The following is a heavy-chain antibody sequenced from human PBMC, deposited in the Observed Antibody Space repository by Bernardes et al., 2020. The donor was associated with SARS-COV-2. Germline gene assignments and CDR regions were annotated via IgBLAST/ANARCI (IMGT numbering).Heavy chain of an antibody. CDR3: ARARGSGSFYDLYFYYGLDV. V-gene: IGHV4-59*12. Sequence: SETLSLTRSVSGGSIGFYYWTWMRQAPGKGLEWIGNIYYSGSTNYNPSLKSRVTMSIDTSKSQFALKLSSVTAADAAVYYCARARGSGSFYDLYFYYGLDVWGQGTTVTVSS. J-gene: IGHJ6*02. CDR1: GGSIGFYY. CDR2: IYYSGST. D-gene: IGHD3-10*01.